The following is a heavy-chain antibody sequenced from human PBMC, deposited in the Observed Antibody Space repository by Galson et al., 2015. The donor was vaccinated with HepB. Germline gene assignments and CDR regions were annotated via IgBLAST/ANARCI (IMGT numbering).Heavy chain of an antibody. CDR3: AKVDQWELPYYFDY. D-gene: IGHD1-26*01. CDR1: GFTFSSYA. V-gene: IGHV3-23*01. J-gene: IGHJ4*02. Sequence: SLRLSCAASGFTFSSYAMNWVRQAPGKGLEWVSSLSGSGDNTYYADSVKGRFTISRDNSKNTLYLQMNSLRAEDTAVYYCAKVDQWELPYYFDYWGQGTLVTVSS. CDR2: LSGSGDNT.